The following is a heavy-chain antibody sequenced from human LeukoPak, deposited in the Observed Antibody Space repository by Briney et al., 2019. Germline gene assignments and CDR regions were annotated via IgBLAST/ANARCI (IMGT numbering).Heavy chain of an antibody. CDR2: VNLQGST. V-gene: IGHV4-4*02. Sequence: SGTLSLTCGVSGGSISSTNWWTWVRQPPGKGLEWIGEVNLQGSTNYNPSLKSRVAISVDKSENHISLKLTSVTAADTAVYYCARGRAVAGARAYYWGQGTLVTVSS. J-gene: IGHJ4*02. CDR1: GGSISSTNW. D-gene: IGHD6-19*01. CDR3: ARGRAVAGARAYY.